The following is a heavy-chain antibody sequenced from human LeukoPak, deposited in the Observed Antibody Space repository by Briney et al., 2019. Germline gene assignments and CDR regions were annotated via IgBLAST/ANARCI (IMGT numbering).Heavy chain of an antibody. V-gene: IGHV4-31*03. CDR3: ARIVADYYDSSGQKRSYYFDY. CDR2: IYYSGST. CDR1: GGSISSGGYY. Sequence: PSQTVSLTCTVSGGSISSGGYYWSSIRQHPGKGLEWIGYIYYSGSTYYNPSLKSRVTISVDTSKNQFSLKLSSVTAADTAVYYCARIVADYYDSSGQKRSYYFDYWGQGTLVTVSS. J-gene: IGHJ4*02. D-gene: IGHD3-22*01.